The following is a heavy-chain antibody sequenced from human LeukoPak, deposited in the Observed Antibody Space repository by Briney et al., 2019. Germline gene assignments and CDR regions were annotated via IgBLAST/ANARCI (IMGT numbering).Heavy chain of an antibody. J-gene: IGHJ4*02. CDR2: ISGSGGST. CDR3: ATDGPNYDSSGYPFGY. D-gene: IGHD3-22*01. V-gene: IGHV3-23*01. Sequence: PGGSLRLSCAASGFTFSSYAMSWVRQAPGKGLEWVSAISGSGGSTYYADSVKGRFTISRDNSKNTLYLQMNSLRAEDTAVYYCATDGPNYDSSGYPFGYWGQGTLVTVSS. CDR1: GFTFSSYA.